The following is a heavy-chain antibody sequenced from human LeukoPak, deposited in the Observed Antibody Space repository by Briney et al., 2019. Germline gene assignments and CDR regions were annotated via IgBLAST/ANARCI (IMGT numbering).Heavy chain of an antibody. D-gene: IGHD6-13*01. J-gene: IGHJ5*02. CDR3: ASSPAYSSSWYAIDT. V-gene: IGHV3-30*14. Sequence: PGGSLRLSCAASGFTFDTYSFHWVRQAPGKGLEWVALISHDGRTKVYADAVKGRFTISRENAKNSLYLHMNSLSAGDTAMYYCASSPAYSSSWYAIDTWGQGTLVTVSS. CDR2: ISHDGRTK. CDR1: GFTFDTYS.